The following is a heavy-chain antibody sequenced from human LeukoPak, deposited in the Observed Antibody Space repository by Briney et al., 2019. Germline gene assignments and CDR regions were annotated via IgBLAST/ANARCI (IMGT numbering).Heavy chain of an antibody. D-gene: IGHD4-17*01. CDR1: GYTFTSYG. CDR2: ISAYNGNT. CDR3: ARAQINYGDYRGGPFDI. Sequence: RASVRVSCKASGYTFTSYGISWVRQAPGQGLEWMGWISAYNGNTNYAQKLQGRVTMTTDTSTSTAYMELRSLRSDDTAVYYCARAQINYGDYRGGPFDIWGQGTMVTVSS. V-gene: IGHV1-18*01. J-gene: IGHJ3*02.